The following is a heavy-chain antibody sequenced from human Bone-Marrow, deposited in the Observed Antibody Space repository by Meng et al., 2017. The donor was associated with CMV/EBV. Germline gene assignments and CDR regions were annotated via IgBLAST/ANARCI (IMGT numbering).Heavy chain of an antibody. D-gene: IGHD3-16*01. CDR2: ISWNSDSI. Sequence: SLKISCAASGFTFDDYAMYWVRQGPGKGLEWVSSISWNSDSIDYADSVKGRFSISRDNAKNSLYLQMNRLRAEDTAVYYCARSRIMFGGVYWFDPWGQGTRVTVSS. CDR1: GFTFDDYA. CDR3: ARSRIMFGGVYWFDP. J-gene: IGHJ5*02. V-gene: IGHV3-9*01.